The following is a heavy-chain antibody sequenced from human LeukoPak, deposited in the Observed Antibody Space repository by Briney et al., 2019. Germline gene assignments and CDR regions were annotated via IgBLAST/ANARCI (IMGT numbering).Heavy chain of an antibody. Sequence: GGSLRLSCAASGFTFSSYAMSWVRQAPGKGLEWVSAISGSGGSTYYADSVKGRFTISRDNSKNTLFLQMNSLRAEDTAVYYCAKDAHYGSGSYGLILRGYFDYWGQGTLVTVSS. V-gene: IGHV3-23*01. CDR2: ISGSGGST. J-gene: IGHJ4*02. CDR3: AKDAHYGSGSYGLILRGYFDY. CDR1: GFTFSSYA. D-gene: IGHD3-10*01.